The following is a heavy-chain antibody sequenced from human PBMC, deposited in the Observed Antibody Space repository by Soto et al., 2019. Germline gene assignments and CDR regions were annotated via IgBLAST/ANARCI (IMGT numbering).Heavy chain of an antibody. Sequence: QVQLQQWGAGLLKPSETLSLTCAVYGVSFNDYYWTWIRQPPGKGLDRIGEINQGGSTNYSPSLKSRLTMSVDTSKNQFYLKLISVTAADTAVYYCAGREYSSSSFYYYYYAVDVWGHGTTVTVSS. D-gene: IGHD6-6*01. CDR2: INQGGST. J-gene: IGHJ6*02. CDR1: GVSFNDYY. CDR3: AGREYSSSSFYYYYYAVDV. V-gene: IGHV4-34*01.